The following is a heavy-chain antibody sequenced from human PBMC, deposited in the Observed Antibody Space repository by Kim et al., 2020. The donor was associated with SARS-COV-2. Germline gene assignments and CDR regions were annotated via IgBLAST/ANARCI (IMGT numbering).Heavy chain of an antibody. CDR1: GGSISGSTYY. Sequence: SETLSLTCTVSGGSISGSTYYWGWIRQPPGRGLEWIGSIYHTRSTYYNPSLKSRVTISVDTSKNQFSLKLGSVTAADTAVYYCARHLRSIAAPYYYHYMDVWGKGATVTVSS. CDR3: ARHLRSIAAPYYYHYMDV. D-gene: IGHD6-6*01. CDR2: IYHTRST. J-gene: IGHJ6*03. V-gene: IGHV4-39*01.